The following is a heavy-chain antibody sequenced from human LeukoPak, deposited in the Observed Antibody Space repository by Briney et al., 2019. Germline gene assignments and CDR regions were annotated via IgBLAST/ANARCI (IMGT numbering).Heavy chain of an antibody. V-gene: IGHV3-30*02. D-gene: IGHD3-22*01. Sequence: GGSLRLSCAASGFTFSSYGMHWVRQAPGKGLEWVAFIRYDGSNKYYADSVKGRFTISRDNSKNTLYLQMNSLRAEDTAVYYCANGPHYYDSSGYHSGTGYWGQGTLVTVSS. J-gene: IGHJ4*02. CDR1: GFTFSSYG. CDR3: ANGPHYYDSSGYHSGTGY. CDR2: IRYDGSNK.